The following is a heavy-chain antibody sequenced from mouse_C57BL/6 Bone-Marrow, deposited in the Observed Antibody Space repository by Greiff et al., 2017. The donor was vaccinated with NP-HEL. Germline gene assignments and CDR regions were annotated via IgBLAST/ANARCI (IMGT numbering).Heavy chain of an antibody. CDR1: GFNIKDYY. CDR2: IDPEDGET. CDR3: ARAPITAVVATPLFAD. J-gene: IGHJ3*01. V-gene: IGHV14-2*01. Sequence: VQLQQSGAELVKPGASVKLSCTASGFNIKDYYMHWVKQRTDQGLEWIGRIDPEDGETKYAPKFQGQATITADTSSNTAYLPLSSLTSEDTAVYYCARAPITAVVATPLFADWGQGTLVTVSA. D-gene: IGHD1-1*01.